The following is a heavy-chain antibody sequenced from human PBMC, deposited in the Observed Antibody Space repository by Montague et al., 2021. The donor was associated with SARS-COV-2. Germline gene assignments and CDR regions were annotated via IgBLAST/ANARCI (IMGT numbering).Heavy chain of an antibody. Sequence: SLRLSCAASGFTFGSYSMNWVRQAPGKGLEWVSSISSSSSYIYYADSVKGRFTISRDNAKNSLYLQMNSLRAEDTAVYYCARARYSSMDYFDYWGQGTLVTVSS. V-gene: IGHV3-21*01. CDR2: ISSSSSYI. J-gene: IGHJ4*02. CDR1: GFTFGSYS. CDR3: ARARYSSMDYFDY. D-gene: IGHD6-19*01.